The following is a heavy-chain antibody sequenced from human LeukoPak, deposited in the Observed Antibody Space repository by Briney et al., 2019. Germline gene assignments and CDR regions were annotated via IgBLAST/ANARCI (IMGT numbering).Heavy chain of an antibody. Sequence: ASVKVSCKASGYTFTGYYMHWVRQAPGQGLEWMGWINPNSGGTYYAQKFQGSVTMTRDTSITTAYMELSRLRSDDTAVYYCARDGHDSSGYYPDQWGQGTLVTVSS. CDR1: GYTFTGYY. V-gene: IGHV1-2*02. CDR3: ARDGHDSSGYYPDQ. CDR2: INPNSGGT. D-gene: IGHD3-22*01. J-gene: IGHJ4*02.